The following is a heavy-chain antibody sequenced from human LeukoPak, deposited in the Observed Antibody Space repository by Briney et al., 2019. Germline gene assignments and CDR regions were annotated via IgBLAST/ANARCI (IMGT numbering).Heavy chain of an antibody. CDR1: GGTFSSYA. CDR2: IIPIFGTA. J-gene: IGHJ4*02. V-gene: IGHV1-69*13. CDR3: ARVRWPEYYFDY. Sequence: SVKVSCKASGGTFSSYAISWVRQAPGQGLEWMGGIIPIFGTANYAQKFQGRVTITADESTSTAYMELSSLRSEDAAMYYCARVRWPEYYFDYWGQGTLVTVSS. D-gene: IGHD4-23*01.